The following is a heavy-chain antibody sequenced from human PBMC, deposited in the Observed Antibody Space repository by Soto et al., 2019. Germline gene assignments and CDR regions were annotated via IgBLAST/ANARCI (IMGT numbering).Heavy chain of an antibody. CDR2: INHSGST. J-gene: IGHJ4*02. Sequence: SETLSLTCAVYGGSFSGYYWSWIRQPPGKGLEWIGEINHSGSTNYNPSLKSRVTISVDTSKNQFSLKLSSVTAADTAVYYCARGYGGSFDYWGQGTLVTVSS. CDR1: GGSFSGYY. CDR3: ARGYGGSFDY. V-gene: IGHV4-34*01. D-gene: IGHD4-17*01.